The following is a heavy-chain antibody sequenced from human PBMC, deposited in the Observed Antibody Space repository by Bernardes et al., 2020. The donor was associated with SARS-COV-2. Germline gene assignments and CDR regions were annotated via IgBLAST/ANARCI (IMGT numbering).Heavy chain of an antibody. CDR3: TRRGVVVITGDYYGMDV. Sequence: GGSMRLSCAASGFTFSGSAMHWVRQASGKGLEWVGRFRSTANSYATSYAASVKGRFTISRDDSKNTAYLQMNSLKTDDTAVYYWTRRGVVVITGDYYGMDVWGQVTTVTVSS. CDR2: FRSTANSYAT. CDR1: GFTFSGSA. V-gene: IGHV3-73*01. D-gene: IGHD3-22*01. J-gene: IGHJ6*02.